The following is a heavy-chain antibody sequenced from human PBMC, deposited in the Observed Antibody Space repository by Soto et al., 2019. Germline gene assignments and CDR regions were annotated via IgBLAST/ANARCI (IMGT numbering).Heavy chain of an antibody. CDR2: IKQDGSEK. D-gene: IGHD3-16*02. CDR1: GFTFSSYW. J-gene: IGHJ5*02. CDR3: ARDHSYYVWGGYRYTAWFDP. Sequence: PGGSLRLSCAASGFTFSSYWMSWVRQAPGKGLEWVANIKQDGSEKYYVDSAKGRFTISRDNAKNSLYLQMNSLRAEDTAVYYCARDHSYYVWGGYRYTAWFDPWGQGTLVTVSS. V-gene: IGHV3-7*01.